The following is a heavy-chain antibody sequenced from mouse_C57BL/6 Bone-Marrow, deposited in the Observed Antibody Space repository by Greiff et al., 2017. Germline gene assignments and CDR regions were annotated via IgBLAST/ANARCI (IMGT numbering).Heavy chain of an antibody. Sequence: VQLKQSGAELVRPGASVKLSCTASGFNIKDYYMHWVKQRPEQGLEWIGRIDPEDGDTEYAPKFQGKATMTADTSSNTAYLQLSSLTSEDTGVYYGTSPIIASAYFDYWGQGTTLTVSS. CDR3: TSPIIASAYFDY. J-gene: IGHJ2*01. D-gene: IGHD1-1*01. CDR1: GFNIKDYY. V-gene: IGHV14-1*01. CDR2: IDPEDGDT.